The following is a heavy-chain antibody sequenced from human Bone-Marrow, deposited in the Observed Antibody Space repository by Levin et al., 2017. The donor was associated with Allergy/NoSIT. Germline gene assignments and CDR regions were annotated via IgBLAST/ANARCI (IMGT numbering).Heavy chain of an antibody. D-gene: IGHD6-13*01. J-gene: IGHJ6*03. CDR3: AADRGSYSSSWGYYYMDV. CDR2: IVVGSGNT. V-gene: IGHV1-58*02. Sequence: SVKVSCKASGFTFTSSAMQWVRQARGQRLEWIGWIVVGSGNTNYAQKFQERVTITRDMSTSTAYMELSSLRSEDTAVYYCAADRGSYSSSWGYYYMDVWGKGTTVTVSS. CDR1: GFTFTSSA.